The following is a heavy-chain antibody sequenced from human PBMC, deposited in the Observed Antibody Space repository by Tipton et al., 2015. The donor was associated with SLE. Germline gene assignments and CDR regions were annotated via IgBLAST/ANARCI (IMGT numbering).Heavy chain of an antibody. CDR2: IDYSGNT. V-gene: IGHV4-59*01. Sequence: GLVKPSETLSLTCTVSGGSLSSFYWSWIRQPPGKGLEWIGYIDYSGNTNYNPSLKSRVTISVDTSKNQFSLKLNSVTAADTAVYYCARGGGSYYDYWGQGTLVTVSS. D-gene: IGHD1-26*01. CDR3: ARGGGSYYDY. CDR1: GGSLSSFY. J-gene: IGHJ4*02.